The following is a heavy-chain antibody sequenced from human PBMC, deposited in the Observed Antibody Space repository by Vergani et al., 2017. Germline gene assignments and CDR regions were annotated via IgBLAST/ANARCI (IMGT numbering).Heavy chain of an antibody. CDR3: ARGESGKFDP. J-gene: IGHJ5*02. CDR2: IIPILGIA. D-gene: IGHD1-26*01. V-gene: IGHV1-69*04. CDR1: GGTFSSYA. Sequence: QVQLVQSGAEVKKPGSSVKVSCKASGGTFSSYAISWVRQAPGQGLEWMGRIIPILGIANYAQKFQGRVTITADKSTSTGYMEVSSLRSEDPAVYYCARGESGKFDPWGQGTLVTVSS.